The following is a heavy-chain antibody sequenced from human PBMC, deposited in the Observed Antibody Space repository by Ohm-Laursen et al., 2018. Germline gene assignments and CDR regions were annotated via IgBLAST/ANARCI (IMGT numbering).Heavy chain of an antibody. CDR1: GYTFTNYY. J-gene: IGHJ6*02. CDR3: ASHDYPLLYGMDV. Sequence: ASVKVSCKASGYTFTNYYMHWVRQAPGQGLEWMGWMNPNSGNTGYAQKFQGRVTMTRNTSISTAYMELSSLRSEDTAVYYCASHDYPLLYGMDVWGQGTTVTVSS. V-gene: IGHV1-8*02. CDR2: MNPNSGNT. D-gene: IGHD4-11*01.